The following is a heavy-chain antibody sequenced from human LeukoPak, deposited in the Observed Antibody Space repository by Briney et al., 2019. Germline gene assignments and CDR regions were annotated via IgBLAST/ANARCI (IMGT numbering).Heavy chain of an antibody. J-gene: IGHJ5*02. CDR2: FDPEDGET. Sequence: ASVKVSCKVSGYTLTELSMHWVRQASGKGLEWMGGFDPEDGETIYAQKFQGRVTMTEDTSTDTAYMELSSLRSEDTAVYYCATASGGRGQLRFLSNWFDPWGQGTLVTVSS. CDR1: GYTLTELS. CDR3: ATASGGRGQLRFLSNWFDP. V-gene: IGHV1-24*01. D-gene: IGHD3-3*01.